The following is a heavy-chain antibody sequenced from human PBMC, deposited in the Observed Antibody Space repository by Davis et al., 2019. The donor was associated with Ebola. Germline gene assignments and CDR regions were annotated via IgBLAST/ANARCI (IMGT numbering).Heavy chain of an antibody. V-gene: IGHV3-23*01. Sequence: PGGSLRLSCAASGFSFGSNAMSWVRQAPGKGLEWISDISASAVKIHYADSVKGRFTISRDNSKNTLYLQMNSLSADDTAVYYCATCGFCISSSGIDYRGQGTLVTVSS. CDR1: GFSFGSNA. J-gene: IGHJ4*02. CDR2: ISASAVKI. CDR3: ATCGFCISSSGIDY. D-gene: IGHD6-19*01.